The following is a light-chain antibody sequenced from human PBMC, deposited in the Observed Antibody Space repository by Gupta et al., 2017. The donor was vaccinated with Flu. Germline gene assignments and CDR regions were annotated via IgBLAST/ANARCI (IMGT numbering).Light chain of an antibody. J-gene: IGLJ3*02. V-gene: IGLV5-45*03. CDR1: SGIDVGTYK. Sequence: VLTQPSSLSASPGASASLPCTLRSGIDVGTYKIYWFQQKPGSPPQYHLKYKSDSDKEQGSGVPSRFSGSKDASANAGILLISVLQSEDEADYYCMIWHSSTWVFGGGTKLTVL. CDR2: YKSDSDK. CDR3: MIWHSSTWV.